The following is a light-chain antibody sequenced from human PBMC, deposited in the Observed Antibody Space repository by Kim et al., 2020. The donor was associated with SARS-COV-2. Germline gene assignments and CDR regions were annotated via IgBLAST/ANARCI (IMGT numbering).Light chain of an antibody. CDR1: NSNIGSNT. CDR3: AAWDDRLYGYV. CDR2: STN. J-gene: IGLJ1*01. V-gene: IGLV1-44*01. Sequence: QSVLTQPPSASGTPGQRVTISCSGSNSNIGSNTVSWYQQLPGTAPKLLIYSTNQRPSGVPDRFSGSKSGTSASLAISGLQTEDEADYYCAAWDDRLYGYVFGTGTRVTVL.